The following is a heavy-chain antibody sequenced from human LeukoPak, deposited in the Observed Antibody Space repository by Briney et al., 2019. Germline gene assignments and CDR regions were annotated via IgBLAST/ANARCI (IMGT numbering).Heavy chain of an antibody. Sequence: PGGSLRLSCAASGFTFSNAWMSWVRQAPGKGLEWVGRTKSKTDGGTKDYAAPVKGRFTISRDDSKNTLYLQMNSLKTEDTAVYHCTTEGGDYDILTGYFEYFDYWGQGTLVTVSS. D-gene: IGHD3-9*01. J-gene: IGHJ4*02. CDR3: TTEGGDYDILTGYFEYFDY. V-gene: IGHV3-15*01. CDR1: GFTFSNAW. CDR2: TKSKTDGGTK.